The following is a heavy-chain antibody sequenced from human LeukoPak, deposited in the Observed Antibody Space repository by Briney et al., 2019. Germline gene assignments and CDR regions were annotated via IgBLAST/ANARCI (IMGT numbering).Heavy chain of an antibody. V-gene: IGHV3-23*01. J-gene: IGHJ4*02. CDR3: ARGDYYDSSGYYPDY. CDR2: ITGSGGST. Sequence: GGSLRLSCAASGFTFSSNTMSWVRQAPGKGLEWVSAITGSGGSTYHADSVKGRFTISRDNAKNSLYLQMNSLRAEDTAVYYCARGDYYDSSGYYPDYWGQGTLVTVSS. D-gene: IGHD3-22*01. CDR1: GFTFSSNT.